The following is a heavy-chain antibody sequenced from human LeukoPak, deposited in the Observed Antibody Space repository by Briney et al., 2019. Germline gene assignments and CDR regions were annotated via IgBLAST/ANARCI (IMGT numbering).Heavy chain of an antibody. V-gene: IGHV4-34*01. CDR1: GGSFSGYY. J-gene: IGHJ5*02. CDR3: ATKGDYGSGNYNWFDP. D-gene: IGHD3-10*01. CDR2: INHSGST. Sequence: PSETLSLTCAVYGGSFSGYYWSWIRQPPGKGLEWIGEINHSGSTNYNSSLKSRVTISVDTSKNQFSLKLSSVTAADTAVYYCATKGDYGSGNYNWFDPWGQGTLVTVSS.